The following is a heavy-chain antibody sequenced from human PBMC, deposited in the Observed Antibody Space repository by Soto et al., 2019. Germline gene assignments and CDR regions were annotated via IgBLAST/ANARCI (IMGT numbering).Heavy chain of an antibody. D-gene: IGHD3-3*01. Sequence: PGGSLRLSCIASGFTFGDYAMSWFRQAPGKGLEWVGFIRSKVYGGSTEYAASVKGRFTISRDDSISVAYLQMNSLKTEDTAVYYCTSTIFGGVLGDGEPGLQRCAVVFIIIPINACKPLQGLPWG. J-gene: IGHJ5*02. CDR3: TSTIFGGVLGDGEPGLQRCAVVFIIIPINACKPLQGLP. CDR1: GFTFGDYA. V-gene: IGHV3-49*03. CDR2: IRSKVYGGST.